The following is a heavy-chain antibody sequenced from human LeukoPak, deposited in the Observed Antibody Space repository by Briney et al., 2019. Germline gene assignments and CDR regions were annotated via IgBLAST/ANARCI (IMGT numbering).Heavy chain of an antibody. CDR2: IYTSGST. Sequence: SETLPLTCTVSGGSISSGSYYWSWIRQPAGKGLEWIGRIYTSGSTNYNPSLKSRVTISVDTSKNQFSLKLSSVTAADTAVYYCARGGGGDYEEYFQHWGQGTLVTVSS. CDR3: ARGGGGDYEEYFQH. J-gene: IGHJ1*01. V-gene: IGHV4-61*02. D-gene: IGHD4-17*01. CDR1: GGSISSGSYY.